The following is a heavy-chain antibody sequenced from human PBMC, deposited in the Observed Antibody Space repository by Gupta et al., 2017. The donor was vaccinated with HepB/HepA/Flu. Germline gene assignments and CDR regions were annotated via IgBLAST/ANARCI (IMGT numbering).Heavy chain of an antibody. D-gene: IGHD3-3*01. CDR1: GGSISSSNYY. J-gene: IGHJ5*02. CDR2: IYYSGST. Sequence: QLQLQESGPGLVKPSETLSLTCTVSGGSISSSNYYWGWIRQPPGKGLEWIGTIYYSGSTYYNPSLKSRAIISVDTSKKQFSLKLRSVTAADTAVYYCARGFLEWRNRWFDPWGQGTLVTVSS. CDR3: ARGFLEWRNRWFDP. V-gene: IGHV4-39*01.